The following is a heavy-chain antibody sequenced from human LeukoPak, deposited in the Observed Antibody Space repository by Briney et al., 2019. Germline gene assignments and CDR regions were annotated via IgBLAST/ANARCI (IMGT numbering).Heavy chain of an antibody. D-gene: IGHD3-3*01. V-gene: IGHV1-2*04. CDR3: AGEGYDFWSGYSLPYNWFDP. CDR2: INPNSGGT. J-gene: IGHJ5*02. Sequence: GASVTVSCKASGYTFTGYYMHWVRQAPGQGLEWMGWINPNSGGTNYAQKFQGWVTMTRDTSISTAYMELSRLRSDDTAVYYCAGEGYDFWSGYSLPYNWFDPWGQGTLVTVSS. CDR1: GYTFTGYY.